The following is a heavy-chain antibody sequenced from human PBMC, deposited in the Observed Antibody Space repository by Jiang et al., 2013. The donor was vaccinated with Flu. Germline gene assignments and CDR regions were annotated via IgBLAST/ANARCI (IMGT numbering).Heavy chain of an antibody. D-gene: IGHD3-10*01. CDR3: ARGPYESGSYYNNGFDV. CDR2: T. J-gene: IGHJ3*01. Sequence: TNYNPTPPRVESTTSVDTSKNQFSLRLRSVTAADTAVYYCARGPYESGSYYNNGFDVWGQGTMVTVSS. V-gene: IGHV4-34*01.